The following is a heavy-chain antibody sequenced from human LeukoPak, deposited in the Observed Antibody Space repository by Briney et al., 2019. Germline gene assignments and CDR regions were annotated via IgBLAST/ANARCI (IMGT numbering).Heavy chain of an antibody. V-gene: IGHV4-59*01. J-gene: IGHJ6*03. D-gene: IGHD4-17*01. CDR1: GGSISNYY. Sequence: SETLSLTCTVSGGSISNYYWSWIRQPPGKDLEWIGYIYYIGSTNYNPSLKRRVTISVDTSKNQFSLELTSVTAADTAVYYCARGGGWYGDTERPPYYYYMDVWGKGTTVTISS. CDR3: ARGGGWYGDTERPPYYYYMDV. CDR2: IYYIGST.